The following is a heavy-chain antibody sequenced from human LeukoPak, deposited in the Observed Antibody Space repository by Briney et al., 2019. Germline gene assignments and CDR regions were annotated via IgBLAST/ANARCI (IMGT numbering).Heavy chain of an antibody. V-gene: IGHV3-23*01. CDR2: ISGSGGST. D-gene: IGHD3-22*01. J-gene: IGHJ4*02. CDR3: AKATNYYYDSSGLDY. CDR1: GFTFSSYD. Sequence: GGSLRLSCAAPGFTFSSYDMIWVRQAPGKGLEWVSDISGSGGSTYYAVSVKGRFTISRDNSKNTLYLQMNSLRAEDTDVYYCAKATNYYYDSSGLDYWGQGTLVTVSS.